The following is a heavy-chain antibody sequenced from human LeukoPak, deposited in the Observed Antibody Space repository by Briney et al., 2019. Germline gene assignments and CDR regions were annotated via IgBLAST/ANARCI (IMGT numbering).Heavy chain of an antibody. CDR1: GFTFSIYA. D-gene: IGHD3-22*01. J-gene: IGHJ3*02. V-gene: IGHV3-23*01. CDR3: AKDKGVNYYDSSGYYPDAFDI. Sequence: GGSLRLSCAASGFTFSIYAMSWVRQAPGKGLEWVSAISGSGGTAYYADSVKGRFTISRDNSKNTLYLQMNSLRAEDTALYYCAKDKGVNYYDSSGYYPDAFDIWGQGTMVTVSS. CDR2: ISGSGGTA.